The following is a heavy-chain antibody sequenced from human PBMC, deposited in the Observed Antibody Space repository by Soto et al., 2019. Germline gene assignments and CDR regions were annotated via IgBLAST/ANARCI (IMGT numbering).Heavy chain of an antibody. D-gene: IGHD3-3*01. Sequence: ASVRVSCKASGYTFTGYYMHWVRQAPGQGLEWMGWINPNSGGTNYAQKFQGRVTMTRDTSISTAYMELSRLRSDDTAVYYCATELTIFGAALTNYYYYGMDVWGQGTTVTVSS. V-gene: IGHV1-2*02. CDR2: INPNSGGT. J-gene: IGHJ6*02. CDR1: GYTFTGYY. CDR3: ATELTIFGAALTNYYYYGMDV.